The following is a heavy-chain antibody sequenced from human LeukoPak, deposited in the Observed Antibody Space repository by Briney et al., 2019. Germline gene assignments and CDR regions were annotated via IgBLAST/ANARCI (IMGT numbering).Heavy chain of an antibody. J-gene: IGHJ4*02. CDR2: ISYDGSNK. CDR1: GFTFSGYG. Sequence: GGSLRLSCAASGFTFSGYGMHWVRQAPGKGLEWVAVISYDGSNKYYADSVKGRFTISRDNSKNTLYLQMNSLRAEDTAVYYCAKPSSTGYSSSWYTDWGQGTLVTVSS. CDR3: AKPSSTGYSSSWYTD. D-gene: IGHD6-13*01. V-gene: IGHV3-30*18.